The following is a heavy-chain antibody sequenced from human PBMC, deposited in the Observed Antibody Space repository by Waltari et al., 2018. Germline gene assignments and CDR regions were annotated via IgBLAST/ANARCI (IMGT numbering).Heavy chain of an antibody. V-gene: IGHV3-21*01. D-gene: IGHD4-4*01. J-gene: IGHJ6*02. CDR2: ISSSSSYI. CDR1: GFTFSSYS. Sequence: EVQLVESGGGLVKPGGSLRLSCAASGFTFSSYSMNWVRQAPGKGLEWVSSISSSSSYIYYSDSGKGRFTISRDNSKNSRYLQMNSLRAEDTAVYYCARDLTVTAIDYYYGMDVWGQGTTVTVSS. CDR3: ARDLTVTAIDYYYGMDV.